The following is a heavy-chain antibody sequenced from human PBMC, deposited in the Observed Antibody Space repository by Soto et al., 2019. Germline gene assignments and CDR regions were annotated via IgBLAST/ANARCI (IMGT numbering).Heavy chain of an antibody. Sequence: SETLSLTCTVSGGSISSGDYYGSWIRQPPGKGLEWIGYIYYSGSTYYNPSLKSRVTISVDTSKNQFSLKLSSVTAADTAVYYCASLGRSGYYFGYWGQGTLVTVSS. V-gene: IGHV4-30-4*01. J-gene: IGHJ4*02. D-gene: IGHD3-3*01. CDR3: ASLGRSGYYFGY. CDR2: IYYSGST. CDR1: GGSISSGDYY.